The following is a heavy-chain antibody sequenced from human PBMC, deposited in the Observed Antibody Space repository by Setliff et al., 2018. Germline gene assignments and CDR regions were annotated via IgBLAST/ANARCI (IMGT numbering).Heavy chain of an antibody. CDR2: IYHSGST. CDR1: GYSISSGYY. D-gene: IGHD3-3*01. CDR3: AREGGFRGYNLWSGSEGYFDY. V-gene: IGHV4-38-2*02. Sequence: SETLSLTCAVSGYSISSGYYWGWIRQPPGKGLEWIGSIYHSGSTYYNPSLKSRVTISVDTSKNQFSLQLSSVTAADTAVYYCAREGGFRGYNLWSGSEGYFDYWGQGTLVTVS. J-gene: IGHJ4*02.